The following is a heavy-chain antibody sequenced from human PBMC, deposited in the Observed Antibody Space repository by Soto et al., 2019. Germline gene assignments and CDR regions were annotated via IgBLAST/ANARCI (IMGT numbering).Heavy chain of an antibody. CDR2: ISPYSGYT. D-gene: IGHD2-2*01. J-gene: IGHJ4*02. CDR1: GYSFMKYG. Sequence: RASVKVSCKGFGYSFMKYGINWVRQAPGQGLEWVGWISPYSGYTHSAQKFHGRLTLTTDTAASTAYVELRILRSADTALYYCAREASVLIPAAQPSRFDSWGQGTLVTVSS. CDR3: AREASVLIPAAQPSRFDS. V-gene: IGHV1-18*01.